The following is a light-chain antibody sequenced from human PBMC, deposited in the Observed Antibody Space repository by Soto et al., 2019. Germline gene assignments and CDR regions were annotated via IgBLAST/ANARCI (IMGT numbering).Light chain of an antibody. CDR2: DNN. CDR1: SSNIGSHT. J-gene: IGLJ2*01. V-gene: IGLV1-44*01. CDR3: ATWDDTLNGMV. Sequence: QSVLTQPPSASGTPGQTVGISCSGGSSNIGSHTVSWYQRFPGAAPKLVMYDNNQRPSGVRDRFSGSRSGTSASLAISGIQPEDEAGYYCATWDDTLNGMVFGGGTKLTVL.